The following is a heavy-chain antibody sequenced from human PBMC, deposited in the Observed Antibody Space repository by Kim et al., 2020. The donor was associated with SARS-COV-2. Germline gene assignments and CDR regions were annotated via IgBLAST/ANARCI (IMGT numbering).Heavy chain of an antibody. Sequence: SETLSLTCTVSGGSISSSSYYWGWIRQPPGKGLEWIGSIYYSGSTYYNPSLKSRVTISVDTSKNQFSLKLSSVTAADTAVYYCASTGIAVAGWGVYFDYWGQGTLVTVSS. V-gene: IGHV4-39*01. CDR1: GGSISSSSYY. CDR2: IYYSGST. D-gene: IGHD6-19*01. J-gene: IGHJ4*02. CDR3: ASTGIAVAGWGVYFDY.